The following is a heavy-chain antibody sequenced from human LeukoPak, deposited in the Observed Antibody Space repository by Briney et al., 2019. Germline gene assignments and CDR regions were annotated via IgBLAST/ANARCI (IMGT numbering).Heavy chain of an antibody. CDR2: TSPDGNEK. V-gene: IGHV3-7*01. D-gene: IGHD3-10*01. J-gene: IGHJ4*02. Sequence: GGSLRLSCAAYGLTFNTYWMNWVRQAPGKGLEWVANTSPDGNEKYYADFVKGRFSIFRDNANSILYLQMNSLRGEDTAVYYCARDLAGHYYGSGSSFDYWGQGTLVTVSS. CDR1: GLTFNTYW. CDR3: ARDLAGHYYGSGSSFDY.